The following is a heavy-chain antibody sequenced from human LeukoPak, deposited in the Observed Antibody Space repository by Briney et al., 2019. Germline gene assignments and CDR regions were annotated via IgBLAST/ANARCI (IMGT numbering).Heavy chain of an antibody. V-gene: IGHV1-18*01. CDR3: ARDGIGHCSSTSSYRGSAH. D-gene: IGHD2-2*02. J-gene: IGHJ1*01. CDR2: ISAYNGNT. Sequence: ASVKVSCKASGYTFTSYGISWVRQAPGQGLEWMGWISAYNGNTNYAQKLQGRVTMTTDTSTSTAYMELRSLRSDDTAVYYCARDGIGHCSSTSSYRGSAHWGQGTLVTVSS. CDR1: GYTFTSYG.